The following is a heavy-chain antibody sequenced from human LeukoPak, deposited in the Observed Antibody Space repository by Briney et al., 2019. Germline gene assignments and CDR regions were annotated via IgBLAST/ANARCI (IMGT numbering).Heavy chain of an antibody. Sequence: GGSLRLSCAASGFTFSNYWMHWVRQAPGKGLVWVSRINSDGGSPGYADSVKGRFTISRDNAKNTLYLQMNSLRAEDTAMYYCTRAVAGTYFDQWGQGTLVTVSS. CDR1: GFTFSNYW. V-gene: IGHV3-74*01. CDR3: TRAVAGTYFDQ. D-gene: IGHD6-19*01. J-gene: IGHJ4*02. CDR2: INSDGGSP.